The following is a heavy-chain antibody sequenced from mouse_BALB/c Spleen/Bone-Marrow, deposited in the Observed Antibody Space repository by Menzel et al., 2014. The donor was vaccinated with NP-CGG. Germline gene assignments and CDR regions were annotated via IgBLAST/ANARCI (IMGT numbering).Heavy chain of an antibody. CDR2: INPSNGGT. Sequence: QVQLQQSGAELVKPGASVKLSCKASGYTFTSYYMCWVEQRPGQGLEWIGEINPSNGGTNFNEKFKSKATLTVDKSSSTAYMSLSSLTSEDSAVYYCTRSRRAMDHWGQGTSVTVSS. J-gene: IGHJ4*01. CDR3: TRSRRAMDH. CDR1: GYTFTSYY. D-gene: IGHD2-12*01. V-gene: IGHV1S81*02.